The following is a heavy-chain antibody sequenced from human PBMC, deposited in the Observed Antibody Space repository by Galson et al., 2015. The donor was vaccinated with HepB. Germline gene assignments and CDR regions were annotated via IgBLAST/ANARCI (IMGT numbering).Heavy chain of an antibody. CDR2: ISGSGGST. CDR3: AKDSGSLFGMFDY. Sequence: SLRLSCAASGFTFSSYAMSWVRQAPGKGLEWVSAISGSGGSTYYADSVKGRFTISRDNSKNTLYLQMNSLRAEDTAVYYCAKDSGSLFGMFDYWGQGTLVTVSS. CDR1: GFTFSSYA. D-gene: IGHD1-26*01. V-gene: IGHV3-23*01. J-gene: IGHJ4*02.